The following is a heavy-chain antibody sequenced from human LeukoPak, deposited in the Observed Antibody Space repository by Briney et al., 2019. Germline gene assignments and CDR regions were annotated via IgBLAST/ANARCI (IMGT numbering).Heavy chain of an antibody. D-gene: IGHD3-10*02. Sequence: SETLSLTCTVSGGSISSSSHYWGWIRQPPGKGLEWIGSIYYSGTTAYNPSLKSRVTISVDTSKNQFSLKLSSVIAADTAVYYCVRWQSGSMFHPPWGQGTLVTVSS. J-gene: IGHJ5*02. CDR1: GGSISSSSHY. CDR2: IYYSGTT. CDR3: VRWQSGSMFHPP. V-gene: IGHV4-39*01.